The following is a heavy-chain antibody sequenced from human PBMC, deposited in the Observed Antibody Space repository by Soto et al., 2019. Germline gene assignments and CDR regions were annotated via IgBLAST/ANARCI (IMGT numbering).Heavy chain of an antibody. CDR3: ARVGGDGYNYDYYYYGMDV. CDR1: GGSISSYY. CDR2: IYYSGST. D-gene: IGHD5-12*01. J-gene: IGHJ6*02. V-gene: IGHV4-59*01. Sequence: PSETLSLTCTVSGGSISSYYWSWIRQPPGKGLEWIGYIYYSGSTNYNPSLKSRVTISVDTSKNQFSLKLSSVTAADTAVYYCARVGGDGYNYDYYYYGMDVWGQGTTVTVSS.